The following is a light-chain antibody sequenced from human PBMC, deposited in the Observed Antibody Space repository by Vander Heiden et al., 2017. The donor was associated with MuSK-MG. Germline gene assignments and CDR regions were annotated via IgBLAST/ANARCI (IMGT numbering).Light chain of an antibody. CDR3: QLDGNSPYT. CDR1: QSVTSNY. CDR2: GAS. J-gene: IGKJ2*01. V-gene: IGKV3-20*01. Sequence: EIVLTQSPGTLSLSPGERATLSCRASQSVTSNYLAWYQQKPGQAPRLLIYGASSRVTGIPDRFRGSGSGTDFTLSISILEPEDFAVYYCQLDGNSPYTFGQGTKLEIK.